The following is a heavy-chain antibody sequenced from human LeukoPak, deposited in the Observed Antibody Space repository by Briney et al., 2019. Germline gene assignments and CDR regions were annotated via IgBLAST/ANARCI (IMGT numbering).Heavy chain of an antibody. CDR2: ISSSSGTI. V-gene: IGHV3-48*01. Sequence: PGGSLRLSCAASGFTFSNYGMNWVRQAPGKGLDWVSYISSSSGTIYYADSVKGRFTISRDNAKNTLYLQMNSLRAEDTAVYYCARDARDMVVVVTYYFDYWGQGTLVTVSS. D-gene: IGHD3-22*01. CDR1: GFTFSNYG. CDR3: ARDARDMVVVVTYYFDY. J-gene: IGHJ4*02.